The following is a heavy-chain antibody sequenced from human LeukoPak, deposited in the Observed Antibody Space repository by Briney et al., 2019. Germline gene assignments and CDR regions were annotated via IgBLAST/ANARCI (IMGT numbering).Heavy chain of an antibody. CDR2: IYHSGST. J-gene: IGHJ5*02. CDR1: GYSISSGYY. D-gene: IGHD3-22*01. CDR3: ARGLTYYYDSSGYLLP. Sequence: SETLSLTCTVSGYSISSGYYWGWIRPPPGKGLERIGSIYHSGSTYYNPSLKSRVTISVDTSKNQFSLKLSSVTAADTAVYYCARGLTYYYDSSGYLLPWGQGTLVTVSS. V-gene: IGHV4-38-2*02.